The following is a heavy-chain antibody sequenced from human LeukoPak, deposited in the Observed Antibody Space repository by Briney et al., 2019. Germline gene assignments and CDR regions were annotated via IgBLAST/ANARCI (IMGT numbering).Heavy chain of an antibody. D-gene: IGHD3-10*01. CDR2: INHSGST. V-gene: IGHV4-34*01. Sequence: PSETLSLTCAVYGGSFSGYYWSWIRQPPGKGLEWIGEINHSGSTNYNPSLKSRVTISVDTSKNQFSLKLSSVTAADTAVYYCARHTRNYYGSGSYYYFDYWGQGTLVTVSS. J-gene: IGHJ4*02. CDR1: GGSFSGYY. CDR3: ARHTRNYYGSGSYYYFDY.